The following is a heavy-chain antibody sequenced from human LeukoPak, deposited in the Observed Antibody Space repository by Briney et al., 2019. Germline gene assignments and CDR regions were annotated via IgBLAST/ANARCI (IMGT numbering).Heavy chain of an antibody. V-gene: IGHV3-48*03. CDR1: GFTFSSYE. Sequence: GGSLRLSCAASGFTFSSYEMNWVRQAPGKGLEWVSYISSSGSTIYYADSVKGRFTISRDNAKNSLYLQMNSLRAEDTAVYYCARDISDNLYDSSGYQDPNVDYWGQGTLVTVSS. J-gene: IGHJ4*02. CDR2: ISSSGSTI. CDR3: ARDISDNLYDSSGYQDPNVDY. D-gene: IGHD3-22*01.